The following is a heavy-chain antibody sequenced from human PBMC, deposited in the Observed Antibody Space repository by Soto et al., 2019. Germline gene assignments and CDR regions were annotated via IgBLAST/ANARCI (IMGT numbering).Heavy chain of an antibody. J-gene: IGHJ6*02. CDR3: ARGGVYSSSCHYYYYYGMDV. V-gene: IGHV1-69*06. Sequence: SVKVSCKASGGTFSSYAISWVRQAPGQGLEWMGGIIPIFGTANYAQKFQGRVTIAADKSTSTAYMELSSLRSEDTAVYYCARGGVYSSSCHYYYYYGMDVWGQGTTVTVSS. D-gene: IGHD6-13*01. CDR1: GGTFSSYA. CDR2: IIPIFGTA.